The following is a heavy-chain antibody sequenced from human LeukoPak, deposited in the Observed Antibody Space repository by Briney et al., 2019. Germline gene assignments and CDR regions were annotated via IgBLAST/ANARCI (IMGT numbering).Heavy chain of an antibody. D-gene: IGHD3-22*01. CDR3: AREYDYDSSGHYY. CDR2: ISSSGSTI. CDR1: GFTFSDYY. Sequence: PGGSLRLSCAASGFTFSDYYMSWIRQAPGKGLEWVSYISSSGSTIYYADSVKGRFTISRENAKNSLYLQMNSLRAEDTAVYYCAREYDYDSSGHYYWGQGTLVTVSS. V-gene: IGHV3-11*04. J-gene: IGHJ4*02.